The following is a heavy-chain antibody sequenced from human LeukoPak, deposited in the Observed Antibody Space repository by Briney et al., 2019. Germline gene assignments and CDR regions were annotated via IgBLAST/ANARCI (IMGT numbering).Heavy chain of an antibody. CDR1: GGSISSGGYY. Sequence: SETLSLTCTVSGGSISSGGYYWSWIRQHPGKGLEWIGYIYYSGSTYYNPSLKSRVTISVDTSKNQFSLKLSSVTAADTAVYYCASLPIAAHFLRPSNFDYWGQGTLVTVSS. J-gene: IGHJ4*02. CDR3: ASLPIAAHFLRPSNFDY. D-gene: IGHD6-6*01. CDR2: IYYSGST. V-gene: IGHV4-31*03.